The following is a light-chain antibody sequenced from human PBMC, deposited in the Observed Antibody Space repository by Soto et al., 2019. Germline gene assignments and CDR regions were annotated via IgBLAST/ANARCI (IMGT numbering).Light chain of an antibody. CDR3: QQYARSPQT. CDR2: GAS. Sequence: EIELTQSPCTLSLSPGERATLSCRASQSFSSRYLSWYQQKPGQAPSLLIYGASSRSAGIPDRFSGSGSGTDSTLTISRLEPEDFAVYYCQQYARSPQTFGEGTKMEIK. V-gene: IGKV3-20*01. J-gene: IGKJ4*01. CDR1: QSFSSRY.